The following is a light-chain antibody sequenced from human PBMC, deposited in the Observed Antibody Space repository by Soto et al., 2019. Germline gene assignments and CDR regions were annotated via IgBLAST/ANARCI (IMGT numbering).Light chain of an antibody. CDR3: QQYVWSPPFT. Sequence: EIVLTQSPVTLSLSPGERATLSCRASETINNNFLAWYQQKPGQAPRLLFYGASTRATGIPDRFSGSGSGTDFTLTISRLEPDDFAVYYCQQYVWSPPFTFGPRTKVDIK. V-gene: IGKV3-20*01. J-gene: IGKJ3*01. CDR2: GAS. CDR1: ETINNNF.